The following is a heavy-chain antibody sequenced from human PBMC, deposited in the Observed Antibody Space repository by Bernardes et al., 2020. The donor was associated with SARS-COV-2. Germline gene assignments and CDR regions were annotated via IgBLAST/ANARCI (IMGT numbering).Heavy chain of an antibody. V-gene: IGHV4-34*01. D-gene: IGHD3-3*01. J-gene: IGHJ5*02. Sequence: SETLSLTCAVFGGSFSSHYWTWIRQPPGRGLEWVGEINHSGSSTYNPSLKSRVTMSVGTSKMQFSLKLNSVTAADTAVYYCARGASFWFLGGYSCGRGGPIDPWGQGVLVTV. CDR1: GGSFSSHY. CDR2: INHSGSS. CDR3: ARGASFWFLGGYSCGRGGPIDP.